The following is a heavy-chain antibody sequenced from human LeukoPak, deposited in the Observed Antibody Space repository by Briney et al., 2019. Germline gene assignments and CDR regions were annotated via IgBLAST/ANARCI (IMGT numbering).Heavy chain of an antibody. CDR1: GGSISSHY. D-gene: IGHD2-15*01. V-gene: IGHV4-59*08. CDR3: ARHQMAATLGSVDY. CDR2: IYYSGTT. Sequence: SSETLSLTCTVSGGSISSHYWSWLRQPPGKGLEWIGYIYYSGTTSYNPSLKSRVTISVDTTKTQFSLKWSSVTAADTAVYYCARHQMAATLGSVDYWGQGTLVTVSS. J-gene: IGHJ4*02.